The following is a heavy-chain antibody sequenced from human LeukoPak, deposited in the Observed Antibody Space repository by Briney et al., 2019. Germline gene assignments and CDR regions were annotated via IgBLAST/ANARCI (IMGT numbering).Heavy chain of an antibody. CDR1: GYTLTSYG. CDR2: ISGYNGNT. J-gene: IGHJ4*02. D-gene: IGHD3-3*01. Sequence: ASVNVSCKASGYTLTSYGISWVRQAPGQGLEWLGWISGYNGNTNYAQKFQGRVTMTTDTPTSTAYMDLRSLKSDDTAVYYCAAHDFYSGGYHFDYWGQGTLVTVSS. CDR3: AAHDFYSGGYHFDY. V-gene: IGHV1-18*01.